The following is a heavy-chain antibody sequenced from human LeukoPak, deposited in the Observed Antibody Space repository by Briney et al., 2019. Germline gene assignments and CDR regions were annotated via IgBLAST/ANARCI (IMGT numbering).Heavy chain of an antibody. CDR1: GFTISSYW. J-gene: IGHJ4*02. V-gene: IGHV3-74*01. D-gene: IGHD3-22*01. Sequence: GGPLRLSCAASGFTISSYWMHWVRQAPGKGLVWVSRINTDGSSTSYADSVKGRFTISRDNAKNTLYLQMNSLRAEDTAVYYCARGSSGYSDYWGQGTLVTVSS. CDR2: INTDGSST. CDR3: ARGSSGYSDY.